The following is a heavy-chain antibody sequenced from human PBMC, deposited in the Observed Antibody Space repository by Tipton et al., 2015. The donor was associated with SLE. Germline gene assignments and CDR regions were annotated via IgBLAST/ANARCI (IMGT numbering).Heavy chain of an antibody. CDR1: GGSIISNGYY. Sequence: TLSLTCTVSGGSIISNGYYWSWIRQHPGKGLEWIGYIYYSGTTYYNPSLKSRLTISVDTSRNQFSLKLTSVTAADTAVYYCARGGGYVGYWGQGTLVTVSS. CDR2: IYYSGTT. D-gene: IGHD2-15*01. J-gene: IGHJ4*02. V-gene: IGHV4-31*03. CDR3: ARGGGYVGY.